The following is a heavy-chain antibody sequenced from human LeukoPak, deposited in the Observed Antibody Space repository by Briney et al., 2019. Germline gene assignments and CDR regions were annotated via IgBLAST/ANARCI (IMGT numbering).Heavy chain of an antibody. J-gene: IGHJ4*02. Sequence: ASVKVSCKVSGYTLTELSMRWVRQAPGKGLEWMGGFDPEDGETIYAQKFQGRVTMTEDTSTDTAYMELSSLRSEDTAVYYCARGRIVAIYFDYWGQGTLVTVSS. D-gene: IGHD5-12*01. CDR1: GYTLTELS. CDR3: ARGRIVAIYFDY. V-gene: IGHV1-24*01. CDR2: FDPEDGET.